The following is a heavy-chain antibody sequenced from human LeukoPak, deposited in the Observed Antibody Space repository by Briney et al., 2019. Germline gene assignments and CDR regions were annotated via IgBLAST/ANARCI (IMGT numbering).Heavy chain of an antibody. CDR1: GGSISSGASD. CDR3: ARAARQGFTMIVVPFFYFDL. D-gene: IGHD3-22*01. CDR2: INHSGST. V-gene: IGHV4-31*03. Sequence: SETLSLTCTVSGGSISSGASDWGWVRQHPKRGLEWVGYINHSGSTYYNPSLGSRVTMSVDTSKNQFSLKLSSVTAADSAVYYCARAARQGFTMIVVPFFYFDLWGRGTLVTVSS. J-gene: IGHJ2*01.